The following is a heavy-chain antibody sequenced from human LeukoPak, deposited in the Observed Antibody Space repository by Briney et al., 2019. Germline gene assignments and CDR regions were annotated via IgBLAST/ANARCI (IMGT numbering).Heavy chain of an antibody. V-gene: IGHV3-13*01. CDR1: GFTFSSYD. D-gene: IGHD7-27*01. CDR2: IGTAGDT. Sequence: GSLRLSCAASGFTFSSYDMHWVRQAPGKGLEWVSAIGTAGDTYYPGSVKGRFTISRENAKNSLYLQMNSLRAGDTAVYYCARAELGGPQVSGMDVWGQGTTVTVSS. CDR3: ARAELGGPQVSGMDV. J-gene: IGHJ6*02.